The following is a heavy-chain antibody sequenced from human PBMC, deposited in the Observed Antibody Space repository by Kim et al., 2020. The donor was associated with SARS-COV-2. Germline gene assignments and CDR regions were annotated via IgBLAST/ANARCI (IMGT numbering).Heavy chain of an antibody. D-gene: IGHD3-16*01. V-gene: IGHV3-15*01. CDR1: GLTFTNAW. CDR2: IKSSNDGAIT. Sequence: GGSLRLSCVVSGLTFTNAWMSWVRQAPGQGLEWAGRIKSSNDGAITDYAAPVKGRFTISRDDSKNTLYLQMNSRKIEDTGVYYCSPSWGGSGADYWGQGTLVTVS. CDR3: SPSWGGSGADY. J-gene: IGHJ4*02.